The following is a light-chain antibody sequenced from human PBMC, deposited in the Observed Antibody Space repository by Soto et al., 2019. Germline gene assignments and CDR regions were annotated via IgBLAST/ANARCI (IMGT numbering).Light chain of an antibody. CDR1: QALSSSS. V-gene: IGKV3-20*01. J-gene: IGKJ4*01. Sequence: EILLTQSPGTLSLSPGESGTLSCRAGQALSSSSLAWYQQKPGQAPRLLIYGAYTRASGIPDRFSGGGSGTDFTLSICRLEPEDFAVYDCHQYGSSPRTFGGGTKVDI. CDR2: GAY. CDR3: HQYGSSPRT.